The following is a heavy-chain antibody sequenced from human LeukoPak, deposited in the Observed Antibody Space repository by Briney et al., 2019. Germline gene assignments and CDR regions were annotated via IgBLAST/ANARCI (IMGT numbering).Heavy chain of an antibody. CDR3: ARGGAVAGILWGYYYYYMDV. CDR2: MNPNSGNT. Sequence: ASVKVSCKTSGYTFTTYAINWVRQAPGQGLEWMGWMNPNSGNTGYAQKFQGRVTITRNTSISTAYMELSSLRSEDTAVYYCARGGAVAGILWGYYYYYMDVWGKGTTVTVSS. D-gene: IGHD6-19*01. J-gene: IGHJ6*03. CDR1: GYTFTTYA. V-gene: IGHV1-8*03.